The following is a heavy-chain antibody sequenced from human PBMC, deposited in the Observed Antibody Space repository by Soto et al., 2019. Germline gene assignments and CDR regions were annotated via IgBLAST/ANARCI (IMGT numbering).Heavy chain of an antibody. CDR2: IYFSGST. CDR1: GGSISSGGYS. J-gene: IGHJ5*02. Sequence: SETLSLTCTVPGGSISSGGYSWSWIRQHPGKGLEWIGYIYFSGSTYYNPSLKSRVTISVDTSKNQFSLKLSSVTAADTAVYYCASGFWSGPNNWFDPWGQGTLVTVSS. CDR3: ASGFWSGPNNWFDP. D-gene: IGHD3-3*01. V-gene: IGHV4-31*03.